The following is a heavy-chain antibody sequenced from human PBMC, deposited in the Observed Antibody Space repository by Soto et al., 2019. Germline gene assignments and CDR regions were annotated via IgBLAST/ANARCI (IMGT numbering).Heavy chain of an antibody. V-gene: IGHV4-30-4*01. D-gene: IGHD2-15*01. CDR3: ARGRYCLTGRCFPNWFDS. CDR1: GDSISTVDYF. Sequence: SEALSLTCSVSGDSISTVDYFWAWIRQPPGQALEYIGYIYKSTTTYYNPSFESRVAISLDTSKSQFSLTVTSVTAADTAVYFCARGRYCLTGRCFPNWFDSWGQGTLVTVSS. CDR2: IYKSTTT. J-gene: IGHJ5*01.